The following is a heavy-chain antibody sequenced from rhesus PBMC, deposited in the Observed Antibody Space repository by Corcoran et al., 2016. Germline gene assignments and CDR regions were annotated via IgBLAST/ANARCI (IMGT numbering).Heavy chain of an antibody. CDR3: ARRDVWNNGIIDY. Sequence: QVTLKESGPALVKPTQTLTLTCTFSGFSLSTSGLGINWIRQPPGKALEWLASVYWDDDKGYTTSRKSRLTTSKDTAKNQVVLTMTNMDPVDTATYYCARRDVWNNGIIDYWGQGVLVTVSS. D-gene: IGHD1-20*01. J-gene: IGHJ4*01. CDR1: GFSLSTSGLG. V-gene: IGHV2S1*01. CDR2: VYWDDDK.